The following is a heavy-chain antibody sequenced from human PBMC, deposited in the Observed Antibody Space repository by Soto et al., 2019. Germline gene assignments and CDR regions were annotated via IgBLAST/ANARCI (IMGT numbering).Heavy chain of an antibody. D-gene: IGHD2-21*02. CDR2: VNPSGGHT. J-gene: IGHJ4*02. CDR1: GDTFTDYY. V-gene: IGHV1-46*01. Sequence: QVQLVQSGAEVKKPGASVKVSCKASGDTFTDYYIHWVRQAPGQGLEWMGTVNPSGGHTTYAQHFPGRWTMTRDTATSTLYRELTSRTSEDTAVYYCARGGHVVVVTAALDYWGQGTLVTVSS. CDR3: ARGGHVVVVTAALDY.